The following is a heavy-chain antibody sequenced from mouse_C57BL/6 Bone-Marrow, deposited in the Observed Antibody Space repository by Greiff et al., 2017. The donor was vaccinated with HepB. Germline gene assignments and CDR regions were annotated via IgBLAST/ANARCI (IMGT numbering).Heavy chain of an antibody. V-gene: IGHV14-4*01. Sequence: VQLTGARAALVRPGASVKLFCTASGFNIKDYYIHWVEQRPEKGLGWVGWIDPENGDTEYASKFQGKATITADTSSNTAYLQLSSLTSEDTAVYYCTAANWYYFDYWGQGTTLTVSS. CDR3: TAANWYYFDY. CDR2: IDPENGDT. J-gene: IGHJ2*01. CDR1: GFNIKDYY. D-gene: IGHD4-1*01.